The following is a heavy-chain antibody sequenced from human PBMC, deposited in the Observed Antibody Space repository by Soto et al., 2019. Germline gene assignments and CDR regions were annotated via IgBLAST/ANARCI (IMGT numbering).Heavy chain of an antibody. CDR3: AKEFQWELHAFDI. D-gene: IGHD1-26*01. Sequence: GGSLRLSCAASGFTFSTYGMHWVRQAPGKGLEWVAVMGNDGITTFYADSVKGRFTISRDNSKNTLFLQMNSLRADDTAVYYCAKEFQWELHAFDICGQGPMVTV. J-gene: IGHJ3*02. CDR1: GFTFSTYG. CDR2: MGNDGITT. V-gene: IGHV3-30*02.